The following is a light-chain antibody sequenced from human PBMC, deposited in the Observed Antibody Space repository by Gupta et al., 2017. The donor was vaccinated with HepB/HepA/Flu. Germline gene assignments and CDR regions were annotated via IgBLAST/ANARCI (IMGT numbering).Light chain of an antibody. CDR2: SNN. Sequence: QSVLTQPSSASGTPGQSVTISCSGSNSNIGTDPVSWYQQLPGTAPKLLIFSNNQRPSGVPDRFSGSKSGTSASLAISGLQSEDEADYYCAAWDSSLNGWVFGGGTKLTVL. J-gene: IGLJ3*02. V-gene: IGLV1-44*01. CDR1: NSNIGTDP. CDR3: AAWDSSLNGWV.